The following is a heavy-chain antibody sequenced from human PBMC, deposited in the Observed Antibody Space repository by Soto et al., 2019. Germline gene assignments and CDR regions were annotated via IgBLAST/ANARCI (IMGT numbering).Heavy chain of an antibody. D-gene: IGHD3-22*01. Sequence: QVQLQESGPGLVKPSETLSLTCAVSGDSISSYYCMWIRQPPGKGLESIGYLYYGRSANYNPSLKSRVTLSVDTSTNQSSLTVSSMTAADTAVYYCALRSMAVVPEYWGQGTLVTVSS. J-gene: IGHJ4*02. CDR1: GDSISSYY. CDR3: ALRSMAVVPEY. CDR2: LYYGRSA. V-gene: IGHV4-59*01.